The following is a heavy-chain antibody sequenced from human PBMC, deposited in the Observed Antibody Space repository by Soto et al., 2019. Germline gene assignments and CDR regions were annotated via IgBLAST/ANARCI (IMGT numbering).Heavy chain of an antibody. CDR2: ISYDGINE. Sequence: QVQLVESGGSVVQPGRSLRLSCEASGFTFTSYAMHWVRQAPGKGLEWVAVISYDGINEYYADSVKGRLTISRDNSKITLFLQMSSLRVEDTAVYYCARDRLRLGELSLIGYFDYWGQGTLVTVSS. V-gene: IGHV3-30*15. CDR3: ARDRLRLGELSLIGYFDY. J-gene: IGHJ4*02. CDR1: GFTFTSYA. D-gene: IGHD3-16*02.